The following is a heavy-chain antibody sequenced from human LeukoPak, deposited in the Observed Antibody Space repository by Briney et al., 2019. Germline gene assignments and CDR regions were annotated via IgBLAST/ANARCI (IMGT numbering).Heavy chain of an antibody. Sequence: PSETLSLTRTVSGGSNSRSSYSWGWIRQPPGKRLEWIGSIFLSGLNYYNPSLKSRVTMWLDTSKDQFSLRLTSVTAAETAVYSCARGSYYYNYRRLVGEAFDIWGQGTMVTVSS. CDR1: GGSNSRSSYS. CDR2: IFLSGLN. CDR3: ARGSYYYNYRRLVGEAFDI. V-gene: IGHV4-39*07. J-gene: IGHJ3*02. D-gene: IGHD3-22*01.